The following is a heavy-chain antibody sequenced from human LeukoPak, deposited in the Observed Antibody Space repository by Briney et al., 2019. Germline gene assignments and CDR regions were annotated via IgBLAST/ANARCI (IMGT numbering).Heavy chain of an antibody. Sequence: GASVKVSCKASGYSFTTYDINWVRQAPGQGLEWMGRMRPKKSDTGYARKFQDRVTLTWNISTDTAYMELNSLTAEDTAVYFCAGGPPEDTSSGYWGQGTLVTVSS. J-gene: IGHJ4*02. CDR2: MRPKKSDT. CDR3: AGGPPEDTSSGY. D-gene: IGHD3-22*01. V-gene: IGHV1-8*01. CDR1: GYSFTTYD.